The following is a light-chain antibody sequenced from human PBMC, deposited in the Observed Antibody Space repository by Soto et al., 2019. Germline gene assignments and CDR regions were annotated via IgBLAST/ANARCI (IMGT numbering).Light chain of an antibody. CDR1: SSDVGGYNY. CDR3: CSYAGSYAYV. Sequence: QSVLPQPRSVSGSPGQSVNMSCTGTSSDVGGYNYVSWYQQHPGKAPKLMIYDVSKRPSGVPDRFSGSKSGNTASLTISGLQAEDEADYYCCSYAGSYAYVFGTGTKVNVL. CDR2: DVS. J-gene: IGLJ1*01. V-gene: IGLV2-11*01.